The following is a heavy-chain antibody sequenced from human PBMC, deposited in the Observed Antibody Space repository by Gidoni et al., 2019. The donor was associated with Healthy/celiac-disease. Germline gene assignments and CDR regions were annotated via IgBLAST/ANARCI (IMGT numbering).Heavy chain of an antibody. J-gene: IGHJ6*02. V-gene: IGHV3-33*01. CDR2: LWYDGSNK. D-gene: IGHD4-17*01. CDR1: GFTFSSYG. Sequence: QVQLVESGGGVVQPGRSLRLSCAASGFTFSSYGMHWGRQAPGKGLGLVAVLWYDGSNKYYADSVKGRFTISRDNSKNTLYLQMNSLRAEDTAVYYCARAIGYGDYVGMDYYYGMDVWGQGTTVTVSS. CDR3: ARAIGYGDYVGMDYYYGMDV.